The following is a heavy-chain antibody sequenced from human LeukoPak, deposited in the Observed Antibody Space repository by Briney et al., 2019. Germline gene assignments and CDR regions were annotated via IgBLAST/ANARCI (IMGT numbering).Heavy chain of an antibody. CDR2: IYPGDSDT. V-gene: IGHV5-51*01. J-gene: IGHJ3*02. Sequence: GESLKISCKGSGYSFTSYWIGWVRQMPGKGLEWMGIIYPGDSDTRYSPSFQGQVTISADKSISTAYLQWSSLKASDTAMYYRARQRLTGDRREAFDIWGQGTMVTVSS. D-gene: IGHD7-27*01. CDR1: GYSFTSYW. CDR3: ARQRLTGDRREAFDI.